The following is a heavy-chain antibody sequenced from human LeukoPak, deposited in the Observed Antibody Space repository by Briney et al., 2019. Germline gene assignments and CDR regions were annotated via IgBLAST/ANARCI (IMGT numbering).Heavy chain of an antibody. D-gene: IGHD4-17*01. J-gene: IGHJ4*02. V-gene: IGHV3-30-3*01. Sequence: PGGSLRLSCAASGFTFSSYAMHWVRQAPGKGLEWVAVISYDGSNKYYADSVKGRFTISRDNSKNTLYLQMNSLRAEDTAVYYCARTTTVTTHSDYWGQGTLVTVSS. CDR3: ARTTTVTTHSDY. CDR2: ISYDGSNK. CDR1: GFTFSSYA.